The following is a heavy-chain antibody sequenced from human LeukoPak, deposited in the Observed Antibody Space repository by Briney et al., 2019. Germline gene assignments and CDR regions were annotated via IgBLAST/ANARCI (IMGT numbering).Heavy chain of an antibody. CDR1: GGSISSYY. CDR3: ARAGIAVAGIDY. Sequence: SETLSLTCTVSGGSISSYYWGWIRQPPGKGLEWIGSIYYSGSTYYNPSLKSRVTISVDTSKNQFSLKLSSVTAADTAVYYCARAGIAVAGIDYWGQGTLVTVSS. CDR2: IYYSGST. D-gene: IGHD6-19*01. J-gene: IGHJ4*02. V-gene: IGHV4-39*01.